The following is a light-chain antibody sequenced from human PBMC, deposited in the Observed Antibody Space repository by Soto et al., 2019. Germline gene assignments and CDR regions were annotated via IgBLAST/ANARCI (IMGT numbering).Light chain of an antibody. Sequence: LTQPPSASGTPGQRGTISCSGSSSNIGSNTVSWYQHLPRTAPKLLIYSNNQRPSGVPDRFSGSKSGTSASLAISGLQSEDEADYYCAAWDDPLNGLYVFGTGTKLTVL. CDR2: SNN. CDR3: AAWDDPLNGLYV. CDR1: SSNIGSNT. V-gene: IGLV1-44*01. J-gene: IGLJ1*01.